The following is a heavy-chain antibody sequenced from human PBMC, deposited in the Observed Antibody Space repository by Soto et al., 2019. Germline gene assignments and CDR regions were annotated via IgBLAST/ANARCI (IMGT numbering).Heavy chain of an antibody. D-gene: IGHD3-3*01. CDR1: GFTFSSYG. J-gene: IGHJ3*02. Sequence: GGSLRLSCAASGFTFSSYGMHWVRQAPGKGLEWVAVIWYDGSNKYYADSVKGRFTISRDNSKNTLYLQMNSLRAEDTAVYYFARGYAAWSPFDIWGQGTMVPVSS. V-gene: IGHV3-33*01. CDR2: IWYDGSNK. CDR3: ARGYAAWSPFDI.